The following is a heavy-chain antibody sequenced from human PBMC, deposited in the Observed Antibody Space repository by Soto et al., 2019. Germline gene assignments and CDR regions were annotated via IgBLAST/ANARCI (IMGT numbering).Heavy chain of an antibody. V-gene: IGHV3-23*01. J-gene: IGHJ4*02. Sequence: PGGSLRLSCAASGFTFSSYAMSWVRQAPGKGLEWVSAISGSGGSTYYADSVKGRFTISRDNAKNSLYLQMNSLRAEDTAVYYCARGPVVDTAMVFDYWGQGTLVTVSS. CDR1: GFTFSSYA. CDR2: ISGSGGST. D-gene: IGHD5-18*01. CDR3: ARGPVVDTAMVFDY.